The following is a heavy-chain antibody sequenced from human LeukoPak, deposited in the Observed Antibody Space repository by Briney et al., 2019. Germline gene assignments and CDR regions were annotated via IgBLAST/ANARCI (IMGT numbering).Heavy chain of an antibody. CDR3: AKFSVGTAYFDY. CDR2: ISGSGGST. CDR1: GFTFSSYA. D-gene: IGHD6-13*01. Sequence: GGSLRPSCAASGFTFSSYALSWVRQAPGKGLEGVSAISGSGGSTYYADSVKGRFTISRDNSKNTLYLQMNSLRAEDTAVYYCAKFSVGTAYFDYWGQGTLVTVSS. J-gene: IGHJ4*02. V-gene: IGHV3-23*01.